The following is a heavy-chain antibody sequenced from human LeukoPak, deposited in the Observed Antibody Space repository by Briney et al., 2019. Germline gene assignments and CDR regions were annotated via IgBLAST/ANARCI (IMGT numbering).Heavy chain of an antibody. CDR2: MNPNSGNT. CDR3: ARGNRDSIDY. Sequence: GESLKISCKASGYTFTSYDINWVRQATGQGLEWMGWMNPNSGNTGYAQKFQGRVTMTRNTSISKAYMELSSLRSEDTAVYYCARGNRDSIDYWGQGTLVTVSS. D-gene: IGHD3-10*01. V-gene: IGHV1-8*01. J-gene: IGHJ4*02. CDR1: GYTFTSYD.